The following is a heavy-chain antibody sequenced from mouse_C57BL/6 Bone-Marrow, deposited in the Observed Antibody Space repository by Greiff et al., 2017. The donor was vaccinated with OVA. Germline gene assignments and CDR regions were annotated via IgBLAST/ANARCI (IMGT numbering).Heavy chain of an antibody. J-gene: IGHJ4*01. D-gene: IGHD1-1*01. V-gene: IGHV1-74*01. CDR1: GYTFTSYW. CDR2: INPSDSDT. Sequence: QVQLQQPGAELVKPGASVTLSCKASGYTFTSYWMHWVKQRPGQGLEWIGRINPSDSDTYYNEKFKGKATLTVDKSSSTAYMQLSSLTSEDSAVYYCAIKGVGTTVVARDYAMCYWGQGTSVTVST. CDR3: AIKGVGTTVVARDYAMCY.